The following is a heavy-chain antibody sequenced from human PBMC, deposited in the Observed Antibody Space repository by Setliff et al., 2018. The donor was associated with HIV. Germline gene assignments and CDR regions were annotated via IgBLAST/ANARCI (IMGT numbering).Heavy chain of an antibody. CDR3: ARASLHYDPTDY. CDR1: GGTFSSYV. V-gene: IGHV1-69*05. D-gene: IGHD3-22*01. J-gene: IGHJ4*02. Sequence: ASVKVSCKASGGTFSSYVISWVRQAPGQGPEWMGGIIPMYGVTNYAQKFQGRVTITTDESTSTAYMELSSLRSEDTAVYYCARASLHYDPTDYWGQGTLVTVSS. CDR2: IIPMYGVT.